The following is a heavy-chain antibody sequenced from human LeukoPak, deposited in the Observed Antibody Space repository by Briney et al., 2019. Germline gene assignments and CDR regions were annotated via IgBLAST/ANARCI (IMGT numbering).Heavy chain of an antibody. J-gene: IGHJ4*02. V-gene: IGHV3-33*01. CDR1: GLTFSSYG. CDR3: ARDGYDSNGDYSLVY. D-gene: IGHD3-22*01. CDR2: IWYDGSKK. Sequence: GGSPRLSCAASGLTFSSYGMHWVRQAPGKGLEWVAIIWYDGSKKFYAESVKGRFTISRDNSRNTLYLQMNSLRDEDTAVYYCARDGYDSNGDYSLVYWGQGTRVTVSS.